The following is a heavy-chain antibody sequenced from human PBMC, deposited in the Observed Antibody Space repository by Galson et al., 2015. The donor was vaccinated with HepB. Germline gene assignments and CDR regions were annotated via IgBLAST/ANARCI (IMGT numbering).Heavy chain of an antibody. J-gene: IGHJ4*02. CDR1: GFTFSTYA. CDR2: ISAGGDTT. V-gene: IGHV3-23*01. Sequence: SLRLSCAASGFTFSTYAMSWVRQPPGKGLEWVSSISAGGDTTHYADSVKGRFSISRDNSKNTLYLQMNSLTAEDTAIYYCAKSIVGYHFHYWGQGTLVTVSS. CDR3: AKSIVGYHFHY. D-gene: IGHD1-26*01.